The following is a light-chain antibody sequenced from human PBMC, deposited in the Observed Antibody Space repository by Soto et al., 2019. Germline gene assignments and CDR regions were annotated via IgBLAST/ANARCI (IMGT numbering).Light chain of an antibody. V-gene: IGKV1-39*01. CDR1: QTISRY. CDR3: RQSYSIPFT. J-gene: IGKJ3*01. Sequence: DIQMTQSPSSLSASVGDRVTITCRASQTISRYLNWYRQKPGKAPNLLIYASSTLQTGVPSRFSGSGSVKDFTLTITSLQPEDFETYYCRQSYSIPFTLGPGNNVNI. CDR2: ASS.